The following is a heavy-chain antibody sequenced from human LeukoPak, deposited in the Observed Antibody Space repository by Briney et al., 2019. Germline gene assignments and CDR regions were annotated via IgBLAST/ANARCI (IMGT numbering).Heavy chain of an antibody. CDR1: GAPISRYY. D-gene: IGHD3-22*01. Sequence: PSETLSLTCTVSGAPISRYYWTWIRQPPGMGLEWIGHVTYSGSTNYNPSLKSRVTISVDTSKSHFSLNLTSVTAADTAVYYCARDRLGDYDHSGYYDKWGQGTLVTVSS. CDR2: VTYSGST. CDR3: ARDRLGDYDHSGYYDK. J-gene: IGHJ4*02. V-gene: IGHV4-59*12.